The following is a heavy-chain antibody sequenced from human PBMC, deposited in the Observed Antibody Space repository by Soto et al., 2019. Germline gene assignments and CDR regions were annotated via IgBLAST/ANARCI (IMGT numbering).Heavy chain of an antibody. J-gene: IGHJ5*02. Sequence: QLQLQESGPGLVKPSETLSLTCTASGGSISSSSYYWGWIRQPPGKGLEWIGSIYYSGSTYYNPSLKSRVTISVDTSKNQFSLKLSSVTAAATAVYYCARQEKYGVVVPAAILDSGQFDPWGQGTLVTVSS. D-gene: IGHD2-2*01. CDR1: GGSISSSSYY. CDR2: IYYSGST. V-gene: IGHV4-39*01. CDR3: ARQEKYGVVVPAAILDSGQFDP.